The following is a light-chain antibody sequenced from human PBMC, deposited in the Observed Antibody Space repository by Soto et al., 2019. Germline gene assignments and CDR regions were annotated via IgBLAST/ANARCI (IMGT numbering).Light chain of an antibody. CDR2: DNT. CDR1: SXNIGNHF. Sequence: QSVLTQPPSVSAAPGQKVTISCSGSSXNIGNHFVSWYQQFPGTAPKLLIYDNTERPSGIPDRFSGSQSGTSATLGITGLQTGDEADYYCGTWDTSLSAYVFRTGTKVTVL. CDR3: GTWDTSLSAYV. J-gene: IGLJ1*01. V-gene: IGLV1-51*01.